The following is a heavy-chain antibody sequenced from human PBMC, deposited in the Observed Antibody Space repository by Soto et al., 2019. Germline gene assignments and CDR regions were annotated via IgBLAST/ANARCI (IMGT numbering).Heavy chain of an antibody. J-gene: IGHJ5*02. CDR1: GFTFSRYW. D-gene: IGHD3-16*02. V-gene: IGHV3-7*01. CDR3: ARDGRIWGSYRSTAWFDA. Sequence: EVQLGESGGGLVQPGGSLRLACAASGFTFSRYWRSWVRQAPGKGLEWVANIKQDGSEKYYVDSVKGRFTISRDNAQNSLYLQMNGLRAEDTAVYYCARDGRIWGSYRSTAWFDAWGEVTLVTVSS. CDR2: IKQDGSEK.